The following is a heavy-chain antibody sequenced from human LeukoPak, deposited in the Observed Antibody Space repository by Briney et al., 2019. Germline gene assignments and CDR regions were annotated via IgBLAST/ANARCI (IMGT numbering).Heavy chain of an antibody. CDR1: DGYISNYY. J-gene: IGHJ5*02. CDR2: IHSSGST. CDR3: ARDPTGAYCSSTSCYIVNWFDP. V-gene: IGHV4-4*07. D-gene: IGHD2-2*02. Sequence: SETLSLTCSVSDGYISNYYLSWIRQPAGKRLEWIGRIHSSGSTSYNPSLKSRVTMSIDTSQSQFSLKLSSVTAADTAVYYCARDPTGAYCSSTSCYIVNWFDPWGQGTLVTVSS.